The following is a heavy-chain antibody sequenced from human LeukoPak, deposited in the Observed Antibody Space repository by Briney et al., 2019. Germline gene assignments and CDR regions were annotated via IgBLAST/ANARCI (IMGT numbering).Heavy chain of an antibody. CDR2: IYYSGST. CDR1: GGSISSGGYY. D-gene: IGHD1-26*01. CDR3: ARTEWARMGATVDY. V-gene: IGHV4-31*03. J-gene: IGHJ4*02. Sequence: SETLSLTCTVSGGSISSGGYYWSWIRQHPGKGLEWIGYIYYSGSTYYNPSLKSRVTISVDTSKNQFSLKLGSVTAADTAVYYCARTEWARMGATVDYWGQGTLVTVSS.